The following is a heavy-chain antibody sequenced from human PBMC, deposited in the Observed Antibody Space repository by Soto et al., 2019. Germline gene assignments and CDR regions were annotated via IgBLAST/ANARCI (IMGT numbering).Heavy chain of an antibody. V-gene: IGHV5-51*01. D-gene: IGHD3-3*01. J-gene: IGHJ4*02. Sequence: LGESLKISCKGSGYSFTSYYIGWVRQMPGKGLEWMGIIYPGDSDTRYSPSFQGQVTISADKSINTAYLQWRSLKASDTAMYYCATPGPPASDFRSGLWSFDYWGQGTLVTVSS. CDR3: ATPGPPASDFRSGLWSFDY. CDR2: IYPGDSDT. CDR1: GYSFTSYY.